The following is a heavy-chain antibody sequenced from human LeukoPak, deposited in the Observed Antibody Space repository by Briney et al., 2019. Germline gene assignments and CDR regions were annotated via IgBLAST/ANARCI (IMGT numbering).Heavy chain of an antibody. CDR2: IASDGSST. D-gene: IGHD1-26*01. CDR3: VKATGSYFFDY. Sequence: PGGSLRLSCAASGFTFSSYWMNWVRQAPGKGLVWVSRIASDGSSTTYADSVKGRFSISRDNAKNTLYLQMNSLRVEDTAVYYCVKATGSYFFDYWGQGTLVTVSS. CDR1: GFTFSSYW. J-gene: IGHJ4*02. V-gene: IGHV3-74*01.